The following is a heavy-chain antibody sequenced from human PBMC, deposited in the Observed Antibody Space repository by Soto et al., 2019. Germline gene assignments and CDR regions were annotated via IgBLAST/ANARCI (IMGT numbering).Heavy chain of an antibody. J-gene: IGHJ4*02. CDR2: ISSSGSTI. CDR1: GFTFSDYY. D-gene: IGHD5-18*01. CDR3: ERPMDTAMDYFDY. V-gene: IGHV3-11*01. Sequence: GGSLRLSCAASGFTFSDYYMSWIRQAPGKGLEWVSYISSSGSTIYYADSAKGRFTISRDNAKSSLYLQMNSLRAEDTAVYYCERPMDTAMDYFDYWGQGTLVTVSS.